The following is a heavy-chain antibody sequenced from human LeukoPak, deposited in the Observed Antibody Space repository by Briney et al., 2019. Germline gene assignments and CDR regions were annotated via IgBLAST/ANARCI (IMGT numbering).Heavy chain of an antibody. CDR2: IYYSGST. CDR1: GGSISSSSYY. Sequence: SETLSLTCTVSGGSISSSSYYWGWIRQPPGKGLEWIGSIYYSGSTYYNPSLKSRVTISVDTSKNQFSLKLSSVTAADTAVYYCAFIGGMDVWGQGTTVTVSS. CDR3: AFIGGMDV. V-gene: IGHV4-39*07. J-gene: IGHJ6*02.